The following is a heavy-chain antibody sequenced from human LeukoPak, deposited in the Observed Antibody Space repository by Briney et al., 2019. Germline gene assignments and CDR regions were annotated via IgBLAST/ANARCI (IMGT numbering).Heavy chain of an antibody. CDR1: GGSISSYY. D-gene: IGHD3-3*01. CDR3: ASYDFWSGYNFDY. Sequence: SETLSLTCTVSGGSISSYYWSWIRQPPGKGLEWIGYIYYSGSTNYNPSLKSRVTISVDTSKNQFSLKLSSVTAADTAVYYCASYDFWSGYNFDYWGQGTLVIVSS. J-gene: IGHJ4*02. V-gene: IGHV4-59*01. CDR2: IYYSGST.